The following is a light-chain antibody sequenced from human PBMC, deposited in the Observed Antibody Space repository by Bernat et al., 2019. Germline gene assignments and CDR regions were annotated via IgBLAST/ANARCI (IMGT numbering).Light chain of an antibody. CDR2: KAS. CDR3: QQSRTEPLT. V-gene: IGKV1-5*03. Sequence: DIQMTQSPSTLSASVGDRVTITCRASQNIVTSLAWYQQKPGKAPNLLISKASSLESGVPSRISGSGSGTEFTLTISSLQPDDFATYYCQQSRTEPLTCGGGTTVEI. CDR1: QNIVTS. J-gene: IGKJ4*01.